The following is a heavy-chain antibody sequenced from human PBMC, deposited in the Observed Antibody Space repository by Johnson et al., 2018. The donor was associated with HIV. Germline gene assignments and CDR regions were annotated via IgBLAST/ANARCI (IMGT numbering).Heavy chain of an antibody. CDR3: ARVGGSWMLDAFDI. J-gene: IGHJ3*02. Sequence: VQLVESGGGLVQPGGSLRLSCAASGFTFSSYGMHWVRQAPGKGLEWVSYISSSGSTIYYAASVNGRFLISRDNSKNTLYLQMNSLRAGASAVYYCARVGGSWMLDAFDIWGQGTKVTVSS. V-gene: IGHV3-48*01. CDR1: GFTFSSYG. D-gene: IGHD3-10*01. CDR2: ISSSGSTI.